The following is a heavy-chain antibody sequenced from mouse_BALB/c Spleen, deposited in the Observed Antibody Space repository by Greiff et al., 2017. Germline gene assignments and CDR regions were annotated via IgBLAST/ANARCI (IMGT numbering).Heavy chain of an antibody. V-gene: IGHV2-6-7*01. D-gene: IGHD2-14*01. CDR1: GFSLTGYG. J-gene: IGHJ4*01. Sequence: QVQLKESGPGLVAPSQSLSITCTVSGFSLTGYGVNWVRQPPGKGLEWLGMIWGDGSTDYNSALKSRLSISKDNSKSQVFLKMNSLQTDDTARYYCARDRYDRGDAMDYWGQGTSVTVSS. CDR2: IWGDGST. CDR3: ARDRYDRGDAMDY.